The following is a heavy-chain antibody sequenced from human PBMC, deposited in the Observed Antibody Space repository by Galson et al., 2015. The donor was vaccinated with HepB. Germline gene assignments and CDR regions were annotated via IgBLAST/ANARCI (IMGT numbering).Heavy chain of an antibody. CDR1: GFTFSSYS. CDR3: ARERGIAAAGSNYGMDV. D-gene: IGHD6-13*01. CDR2: ISSSSSYI. J-gene: IGHJ6*02. V-gene: IGHV3-21*01. Sequence: SLRLSCAASGFTFSSYSMNWVRQAPGKGLEWVSSISSSSSYIYYADSVKGRFTISRDNAKNSLYLQMNSLRAEDTAVYYCARERGIAAAGSNYGMDVWGQGTTVTVSS.